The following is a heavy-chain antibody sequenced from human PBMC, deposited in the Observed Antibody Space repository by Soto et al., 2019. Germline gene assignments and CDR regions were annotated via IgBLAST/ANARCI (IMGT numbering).Heavy chain of an antibody. D-gene: IGHD2-21*01. Sequence: QVQLVQSGAEVKKPGASVKVSCKASGYTFTNYGINWVRQAPGQGLEWMGWINVYSGNTNYAQSLQGRVTMTTDTSTNTAYMELRSLRSDDTAVYYCARDPLIVAVSSDYGMDVWGQGTTVTVSS. CDR1: GYTFTNYG. CDR2: INVYSGNT. CDR3: ARDPLIVAVSSDYGMDV. V-gene: IGHV1-18*01. J-gene: IGHJ6*02.